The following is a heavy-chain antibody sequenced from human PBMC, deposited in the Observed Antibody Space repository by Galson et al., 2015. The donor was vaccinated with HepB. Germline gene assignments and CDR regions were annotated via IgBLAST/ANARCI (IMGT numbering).Heavy chain of an antibody. CDR1: GFSFRTYS. J-gene: IGHJ1*01. V-gene: IGHV3-30-3*01. Sequence: SLRLSCAASGFSFRTYSMHWVRQAPGKGLEWVALISYDGSTKDYVGSVKGRFTISRDNSQNTLDLQMKSLRAEDTAVYHCAKGLGSTWYSTQYFQNWGQGTLVTVSS. CDR3: AKGLGSTWYSTQYFQN. D-gene: IGHD6-13*01. CDR2: ISYDGSTK.